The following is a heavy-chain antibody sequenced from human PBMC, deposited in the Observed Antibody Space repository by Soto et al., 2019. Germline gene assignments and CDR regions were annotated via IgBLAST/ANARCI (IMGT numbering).Heavy chain of an antibody. D-gene: IGHD1-1*01. J-gene: IGHJ5*02. V-gene: IGHV1-18*01. CDR1: GYTFFTYD. CDR3: ARHHGPTTSENWFDP. CDR2: ISTYSGDA. Sequence: ASVKVSCKASGYTFFTYDISWVRQAPGQGLEWMGWISTYSGDAKYAQKFQGRVTMTTDTSTTTAYLELRSLRSDDTAVYYCARHHGPTTSENWFDPWGQGTLVTVSS.